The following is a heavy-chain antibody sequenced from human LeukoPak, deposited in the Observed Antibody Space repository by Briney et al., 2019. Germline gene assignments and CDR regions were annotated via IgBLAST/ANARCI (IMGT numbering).Heavy chain of an antibody. V-gene: IGHV4-31*03. CDR1: GGSISSGGYY. CDR2: IYYSGSA. Sequence: SETLSLTCTVSGGSISSGGYYWSWIRQHPGKGLEWIGYIYYSGSAYYNPSLKSRVAISVDTSENQFSLKLSSVTAADTAVYYCARVNYGSATKEDYWGQGTLVTVSS. J-gene: IGHJ4*02. D-gene: IGHD3-10*01. CDR3: ARVNYGSATKEDY.